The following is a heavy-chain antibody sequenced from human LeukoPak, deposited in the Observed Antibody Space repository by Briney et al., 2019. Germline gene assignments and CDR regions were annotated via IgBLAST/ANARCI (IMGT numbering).Heavy chain of an antibody. J-gene: IGHJ4*02. V-gene: IGHV3-33*08. CDR1: GFTFSSYA. CDR3: ARDLGGGSYYFDY. CDR2: IWYDGSNK. Sequence: GGSLRLSCAASGFTFSSYAMHWVRQAPGKGLEWVAVIWYDGSNKYYADSVKGRFTISRDNSKNTLYLQMNSLRAEDTAVYYCARDLGGGSYYFDYWGQGTLVTVSS. D-gene: IGHD2-15*01.